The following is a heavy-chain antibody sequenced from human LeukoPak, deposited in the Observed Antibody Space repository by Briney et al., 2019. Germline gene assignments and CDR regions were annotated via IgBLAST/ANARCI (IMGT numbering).Heavy chain of an antibody. CDR1: GFAFGRYT. CDR2: LSGSNNYI. J-gene: IGHJ6*03. Sequence: GGSLRLSCTASGFAFGRYTMSWVRQAPGKGLEWVSSLSGSNNYIYYADSVKGRFTISRDNAKNSLYLQMNTLRAEDTAVYYCARDPYSGNYGTYYYYYMDVWGKGTTVTISS. D-gene: IGHD1-26*01. CDR3: ARDPYSGNYGTYYYYYMDV. V-gene: IGHV3-21*01.